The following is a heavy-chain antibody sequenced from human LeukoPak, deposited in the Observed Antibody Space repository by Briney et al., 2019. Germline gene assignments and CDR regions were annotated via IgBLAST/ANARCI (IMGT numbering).Heavy chain of an antibody. D-gene: IGHD3-16*01. CDR3: ARSGSLGVYFDY. Sequence: TPSETLSLTCTVSGGSISSSSYYWGWIRQPPGKGLEWIGSIYYSGSTYYNPSLKSRVTISVDTSKNQFSLKLSSVTAADTAVYYCARSGSLGVYFDYWGQGTLVTVSS. V-gene: IGHV4-39*07. CDR1: GGSISSSSYY. J-gene: IGHJ4*02. CDR2: IYYSGST.